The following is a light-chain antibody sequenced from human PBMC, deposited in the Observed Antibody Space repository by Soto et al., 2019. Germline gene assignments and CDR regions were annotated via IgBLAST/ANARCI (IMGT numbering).Light chain of an antibody. J-gene: IGLJ2*01. CDR3: QTWGTGTVI. Sequence: QPVLTQSPSASASLGASVKLTCVLSSGHSNYAVAWHQQQPEKGPRYLMRLNSDGSHNRGDGIPDRFSGSSSGTERYLTIPRLQSEDEADYYCQTWGTGTVIFGGGTKVTVL. CDR2: LNSDGSH. V-gene: IGLV4-69*01. CDR1: SGHSNYA.